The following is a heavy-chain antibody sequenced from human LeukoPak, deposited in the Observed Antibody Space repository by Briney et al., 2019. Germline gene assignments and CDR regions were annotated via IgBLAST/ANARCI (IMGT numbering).Heavy chain of an antibody. V-gene: IGHV5-51*01. CDR3: ARQNGVATDPPFFDY. J-gene: IGHJ4*02. Sequence: GGCLKISCKGSGYSFTSYWIGWVRQMPGKGLGWMGIIYPGDSDNRYSPSFQGQVTISADKSISTAFLQWSSLKASDTAMYYCARQNGVATDPPFFDYWGQGTLVTVSS. D-gene: IGHD5-12*01. CDR2: IYPGDSDN. CDR1: GYSFTSYW.